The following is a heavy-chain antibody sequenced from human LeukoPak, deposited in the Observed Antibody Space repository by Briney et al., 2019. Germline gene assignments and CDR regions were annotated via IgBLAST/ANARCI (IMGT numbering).Heavy chain of an antibody. D-gene: IGHD3-16*01. CDR1: GFTFSNYA. J-gene: IGHJ4*02. V-gene: IGHV3-49*04. CDR3: TRGLYVWGSHIVGHFDY. CDR2: IRSKAYGGTT. Sequence: PGGSLRLSCAASGFTFSNYAMSWVRQAPGKGLEWVGFIRSKAYGGTTEYAASVKGRFTISRDDSKSIAYLQMNSLKTEDTAVYYCTRGLYVWGSHIVGHFDYWGQGTLVTVSS.